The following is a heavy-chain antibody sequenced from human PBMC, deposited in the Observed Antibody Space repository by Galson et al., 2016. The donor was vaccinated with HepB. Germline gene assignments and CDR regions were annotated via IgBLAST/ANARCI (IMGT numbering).Heavy chain of an antibody. CDR3: ARGGNSGYGEFDYPKFYMDV. CDR2: ISHRGET. D-gene: IGHD5-12*01. J-gene: IGHJ6*03. CDR1: GGSFSGYY. V-gene: IGHV4-34*01. Sequence: ETLSLTCTMSGGSFSGYYWSWVRQSPGKVMEWIGEISHRGETNYNPFLETRVTMSVDSSMKRFSLNLKSLTAADTATYYCARGGNSGYGEFDYPKFYMDVWGKGATVTVSS.